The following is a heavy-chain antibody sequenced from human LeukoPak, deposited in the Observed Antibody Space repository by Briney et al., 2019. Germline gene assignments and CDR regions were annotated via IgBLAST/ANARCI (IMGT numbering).Heavy chain of an antibody. V-gene: IGHV3-23*01. CDR3: ARQRGITATLLHYYFDY. CDR1: GFTFSSYA. Sequence: GGSLRLSCAASGFTFSSYAMSWVRQAPGKGLEWVSAISGSGGSTYYADSVKGRFTISRDNSKNTLYLQMNSLRAEDTAVYYCARQRGITATLLHYYFDYWGQGTLVTVSS. J-gene: IGHJ4*02. CDR2: ISGSGGST. D-gene: IGHD1-7*01.